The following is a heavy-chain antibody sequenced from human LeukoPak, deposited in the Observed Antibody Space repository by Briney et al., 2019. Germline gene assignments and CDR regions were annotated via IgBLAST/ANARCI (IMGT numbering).Heavy chain of an antibody. CDR1: GFTFSSYW. J-gene: IGHJ4*02. V-gene: IGHV3-74*01. CDR3: ARAYSSGWYGLTGY. CDR2: INSDGSST. D-gene: IGHD6-19*01. Sequence: GGSLRLSCAASGFTFSSYWIHWVRQAPGKGLVWVSRINSDGSSTSYADSVKGRFTISRDNAKNTLYLQMNSLRAEDTAVYYCARAYSSGWYGLTGYWGQGTLVTVSS.